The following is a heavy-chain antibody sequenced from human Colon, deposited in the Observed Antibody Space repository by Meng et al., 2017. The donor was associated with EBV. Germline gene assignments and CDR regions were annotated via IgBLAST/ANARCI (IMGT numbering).Heavy chain of an antibody. J-gene: IGHJ4*02. Sequence: VQVPEVGTGLGSPSGTLSLTCGGDGASISSSTRWTWFRKPPGKGLEWIGNIDDSGSNKYNPSLNSRISISLDKSKNHFSLKVNSVTAADTAVYYCARGKQDAWELLAYWGQGALVTVSS. V-gene: IGHV4-4*02. D-gene: IGHD1-26*01. CDR3: ARGKQDAWELLAY. CDR1: GASISSSTR. CDR2: IDDSGSN.